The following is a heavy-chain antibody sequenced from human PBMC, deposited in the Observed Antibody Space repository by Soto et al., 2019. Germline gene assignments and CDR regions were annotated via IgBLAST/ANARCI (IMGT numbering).Heavy chain of an antibody. CDR2: INSDGSIT. D-gene: IGHD5-12*01. CDR1: RFTFSSYW. CDR3: ARDLAKGYDAFDI. J-gene: IGHJ3*02. Sequence: HPCGSLRLSCAASRFTFSSYWIHWVLHTPGKGLLWVSLINSDGSITSYADSVKGRFTISRDNAKNTLYLQMNSLRAEDTAVYYCARDLAKGYDAFDIWGQGTMVTVSS. V-gene: IGHV3-74*01.